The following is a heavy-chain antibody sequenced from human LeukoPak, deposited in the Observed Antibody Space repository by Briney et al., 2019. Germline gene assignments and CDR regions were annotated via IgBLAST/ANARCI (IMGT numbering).Heavy chain of an antibody. V-gene: IGHV7-4-1*02. CDR2: INTNTGNP. J-gene: IGHJ5*02. CDR1: GYTFTNYA. Sequence: ASVKVSCKASGYTFTNYALSWVRQAPGQGLEWMGWINTNTGNPTYTQGFTGRYVFSLDTSVTTAYLQISSLKAEDTAVYYCARDYLPRGFELYPWGQGTLITVSS. D-gene: IGHD3-10*01. CDR3: ARDYLPRGFELYP.